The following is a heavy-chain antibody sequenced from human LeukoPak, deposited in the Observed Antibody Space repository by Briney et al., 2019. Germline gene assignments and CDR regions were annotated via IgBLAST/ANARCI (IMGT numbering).Heavy chain of an antibody. CDR2: IYYSGGT. J-gene: IGHJ6*03. CDR1: GGSISSRNYC. Sequence: SETLSLTCTVSGGSISSRNYCWGWIRQPPGKGLEWIGNIYYSGGTYYNPSLKSRVTISVDTSKNQFSLKLSSVTAADTAVYYCARAAEYGSGSFYYYYYYMDVWGKGTTVTISS. CDR3: ARAAEYGSGSFYYYYYYMDV. D-gene: IGHD3-10*01. V-gene: IGHV4-39*07.